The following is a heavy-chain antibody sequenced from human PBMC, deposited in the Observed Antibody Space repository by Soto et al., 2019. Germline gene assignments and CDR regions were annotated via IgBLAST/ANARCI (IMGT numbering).Heavy chain of an antibody. CDR3: VKVVLWGGDPPTHAFDI. D-gene: IGHD2-21*01. CDR2: ITWNSDTI. J-gene: IGHJ3*02. V-gene: IGHV3-9*01. Sequence: EMELVESGGGLVQPGRSLRLACAASGFIFDDYAMHWVRQAPGKGLEWVSGITWNSDTIYYADSVKGRFTISRDNAKNSLYLQMNSLRAEDTALYYCVKVVLWGGDPPTHAFDICGQGTMVTVSS. CDR1: GFIFDDYA.